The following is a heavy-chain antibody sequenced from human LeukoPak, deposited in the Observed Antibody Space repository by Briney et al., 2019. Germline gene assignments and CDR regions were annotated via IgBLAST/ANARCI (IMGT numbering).Heavy chain of an antibody. CDR2: IWYDGSNK. CDR3: AKDFLWSGYGSGSYPFDY. CDR1: GFTFSSYG. J-gene: IGHJ4*02. D-gene: IGHD3-10*01. V-gene: IGHV3-33*06. Sequence: GGSLRLSCAASGFTFSSYGMHWVRQAPGKGLEWVAVIWYDGSNKYYADSVKGRFTISRDNSKNTLYLQMHSLRAEDTAVYYCAKDFLWSGYGSGSYPFDYWGQGTLVTVSS.